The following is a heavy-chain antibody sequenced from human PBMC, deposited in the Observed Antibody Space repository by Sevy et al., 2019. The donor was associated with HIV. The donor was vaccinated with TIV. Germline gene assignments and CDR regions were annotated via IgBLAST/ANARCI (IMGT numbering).Heavy chain of an antibody. D-gene: IGHD3-22*01. V-gene: IGHV3-30-3*01. J-gene: IGHJ4*02. CDR1: GFTFSSYA. Sequence: GGSLRLSCAASGFTFSSYAMHWVRQAPGKGLEWVAVISYDGSNKYYADSVKGRFTISRDNSKNTLYLQMNSLRAEDTAVYYCARDYYDSSGYFSYWDQGTLVTVSS. CDR2: ISYDGSNK. CDR3: ARDYYDSSGYFSY.